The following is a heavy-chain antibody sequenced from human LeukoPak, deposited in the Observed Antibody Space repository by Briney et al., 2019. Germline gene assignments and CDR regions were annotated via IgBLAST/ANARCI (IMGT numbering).Heavy chain of an antibody. CDR3: TTTLVGSSGYLKDY. V-gene: IGHV3-15*01. D-gene: IGHD3-22*01. Sequence: KLGGSLRLSCAASGFTFSNAWMSWLRQAPGKGLEWVGRIKSKTDGGTTDYAAPVKGGFTISRDDSKNTLYLQMNSLKTEDTAVYYCTTTLVGSSGYLKDYWGQGTLVTVSS. J-gene: IGHJ4*02. CDR1: GFTFSNAW. CDR2: IKSKTDGGTT.